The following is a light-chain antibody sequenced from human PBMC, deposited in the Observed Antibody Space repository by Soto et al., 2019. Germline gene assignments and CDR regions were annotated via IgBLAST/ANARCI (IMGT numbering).Light chain of an antibody. CDR1: QTSSAF. Sequence: DIQMTQSPSSLSASIGDGVTITCRASQTSSAFLNWYQLKPWKAPKLLLYAASTLQSGVPSRFSGSEAGADFTLTISSLQHEDFATYYCQQSYSLPWTVGQGATVGIK. CDR2: AAS. J-gene: IGKJ1*01. V-gene: IGKV1-39*01. CDR3: QQSYSLPWT.